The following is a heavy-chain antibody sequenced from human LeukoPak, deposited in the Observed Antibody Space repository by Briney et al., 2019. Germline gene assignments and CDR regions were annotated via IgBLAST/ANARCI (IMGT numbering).Heavy chain of an antibody. V-gene: IGHV3-30-3*01. D-gene: IGHD5-12*01. J-gene: IGHJ4*02. CDR1: GFTFRSFA. CDR3: ARDEPTPGYDYKGCYFDY. Sequence: PGGSLRLSCAASGFTFRSFAMHWVRQAPGKGLEWVAVVSYDGSNKYYADSVKGRFTISRDNSEKTLYLQMNSLRAEDTAVYYCARDEPTPGYDYKGCYFDYWGQGTLVTASS. CDR2: VSYDGSNK.